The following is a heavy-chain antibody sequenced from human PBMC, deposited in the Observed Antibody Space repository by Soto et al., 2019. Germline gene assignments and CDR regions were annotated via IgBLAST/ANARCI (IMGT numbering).Heavy chain of an antibody. V-gene: IGHV1-18*01. CDR3: ARGGVLRYFDWFAL. D-gene: IGHD3-9*01. CDR2: ISAYNGNT. J-gene: IGHJ5*02. Sequence: ASVKVSCKASGYTFTNYDITWVRQAPGQGLEWMGWISAYNGNTNYSQKLQGRVTMTTDTSTTTAYMELGSLRSEDTAVYYCARGGVLRYFDWFALWGQGTLVTVS. CDR1: GYTFTNYD.